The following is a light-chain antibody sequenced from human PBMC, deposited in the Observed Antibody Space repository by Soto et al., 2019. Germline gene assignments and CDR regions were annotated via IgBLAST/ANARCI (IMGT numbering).Light chain of an antibody. CDR1: QSISSW. CDR3: QQYNSYWT. V-gene: IGKV1-5*01. Sequence: DIQMTQSPSTLSASVGDRFTVTCRASQSISSWLAWYQQKPGKAPTLLIYDASSLESGVPSRFSGSGSGTEFTLTISSLQPDDFATYYCQQYNSYWTFGQGTKVDI. J-gene: IGKJ1*01. CDR2: DAS.